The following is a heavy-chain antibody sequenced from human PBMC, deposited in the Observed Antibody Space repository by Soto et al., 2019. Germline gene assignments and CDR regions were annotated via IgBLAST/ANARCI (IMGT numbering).Heavy chain of an antibody. J-gene: IGHJ6*02. CDR3: ARASPVVTDV. CDR2: INHSGSA. D-gene: IGHD5-18*01. Sequence: PSETLSLTCTVSGGSISSGDYYWTWIRQTPGKGLQWIGQINHSGSANYNPSLKSRVTISVHTSSSQFSLELSSVTAADTAVYYCARASPVVTDVWGQGTTVTVSS. CDR1: GGSISSGDYY. V-gene: IGHV4-30-4*08.